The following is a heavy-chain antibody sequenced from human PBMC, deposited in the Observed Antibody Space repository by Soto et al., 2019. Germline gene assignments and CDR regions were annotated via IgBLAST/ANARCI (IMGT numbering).Heavy chain of an antibody. D-gene: IGHD1-7*01. CDR1: GFTVSSNY. CDR3: ARSKGITGTTQAFDI. J-gene: IGHJ3*02. Sequence: SCAASGFTVSSNYMSWVRQAPGKGLEWVSVIYSGGSTYYADSVKGRFTISRDNSKNTLYLQMNSLRAEDTAVYYCARSKGITGTTQAFDIWGQGTMVTVSS. CDR2: IYSGGST. V-gene: IGHV3-66*01.